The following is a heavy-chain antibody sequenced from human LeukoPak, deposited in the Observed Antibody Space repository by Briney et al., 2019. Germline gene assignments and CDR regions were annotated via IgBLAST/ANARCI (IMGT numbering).Heavy chain of an antibody. D-gene: IGHD6-13*01. V-gene: IGHV4-59*01. CDR3: ARVLPGIAAAGTLNYYYYYYMDV. J-gene: IGHJ6*03. CDR2: IYYSGST. CDR1: GGSISSYY. Sequence: SETLSLTCTVSGGSISSYYWSWIRQPPGKGLEWIGYIYYSGSTNYNPSLKSRVTISVDTSKNQFSLKLSSVTAADTAVYYCARVLPGIAAAGTLNYYYYYYMDVWGKGTTVTVSS.